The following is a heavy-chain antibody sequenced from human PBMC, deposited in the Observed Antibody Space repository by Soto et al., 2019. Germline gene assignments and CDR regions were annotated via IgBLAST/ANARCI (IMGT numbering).Heavy chain of an antibody. CDR1: GYSFTSYW. CDR3: ARTIDSSSSPETYYYYYGMDV. D-gene: IGHD6-6*01. J-gene: IGHJ6*02. CDR2: IDPSDSYT. V-gene: IGHV5-10-1*01. Sequence: ESLTIFFTGSGYSFTSYWISWVRQMPGKGLEWMGRIDPSDSYTNYSPSFQGHVTISADKSISTAYLQWSSLKDSDTAMYYCARTIDSSSSPETYYYYYGMDVWGQGTTVTVSS.